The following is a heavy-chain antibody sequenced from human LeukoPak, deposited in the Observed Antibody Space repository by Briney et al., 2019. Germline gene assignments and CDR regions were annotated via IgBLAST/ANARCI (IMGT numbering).Heavy chain of an antibody. CDR2: IIPIFGTA. V-gene: IGHV1-69*05. CDR3: ARGPYYYDSSGYYYFDY. D-gene: IGHD3-22*01. Sequence: SVKVSCKASGGTFSSYAISWVRQAPGQGLEWMGGIIPIFGTANYAQKFQGRVTITTDESTSTAYMELSSLRSEDTAVYYCARGPYYYDSSGYYYFDYWGQGTLVTVSS. J-gene: IGHJ4*02. CDR1: GGTFSSYA.